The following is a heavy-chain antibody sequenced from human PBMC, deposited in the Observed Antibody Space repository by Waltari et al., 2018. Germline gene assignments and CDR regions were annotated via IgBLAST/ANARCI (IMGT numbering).Heavy chain of an antibody. CDR2: ISMSGSDT. D-gene: IGHD3-16*01. V-gene: IGHV3-48*04. CDR1: GFTVSTCG. J-gene: IGHJ4*02. CDR3: ARDWGWLQSLDH. Sequence: EVQLVESGGALVQPGGSLSLYCAVSGFTVSTCGMNSVRQAPGKVLEWVSYISMSGSDTYYADSVKGRFTISRDNAKNSLSLQMNSLRAEDTAVYYCARDWGWLQSLDHWGQGTLVTVSS.